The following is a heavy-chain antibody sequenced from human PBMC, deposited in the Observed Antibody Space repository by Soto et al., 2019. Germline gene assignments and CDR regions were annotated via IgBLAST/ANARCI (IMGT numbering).Heavy chain of an antibody. CDR1: GFSLTTSAVA. D-gene: IGHD1-1*01. Sequence: QITLKESGPPLVKPTQTLTLTCTFSGFSLTTSAVAVGWIRQPPGKALEWLAIIYGSDDKFYSPSLKSRLSITKDASTNQVVLTMTNMDPGDTATYYCARRYDPYYFDYWGQGTLVTVSS. CDR2: IYGSDDK. CDR3: ARRYDPYYFDY. V-gene: IGHV2-5*01. J-gene: IGHJ4*02.